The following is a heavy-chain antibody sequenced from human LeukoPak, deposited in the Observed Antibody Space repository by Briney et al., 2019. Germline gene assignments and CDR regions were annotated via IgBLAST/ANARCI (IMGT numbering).Heavy chain of an antibody. Sequence: GGSLRLSCAASGCTFSNYAMSWVRQAPGKGLEWVSPISGSGGSTYYADSVEGRFTVSRDNSKNTLFLQMNSLRAEDTAVYYCARVEYYYDSSGYQPDYWGQGTLVTVSS. CDR2: ISGSGGST. D-gene: IGHD3-22*01. V-gene: IGHV3-23*01. CDR1: GCTFSNYA. J-gene: IGHJ4*02. CDR3: ARVEYYYDSSGYQPDY.